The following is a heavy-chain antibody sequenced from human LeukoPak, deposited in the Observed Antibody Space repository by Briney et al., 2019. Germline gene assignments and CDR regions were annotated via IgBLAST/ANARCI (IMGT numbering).Heavy chain of an antibody. Sequence: ASVNVSCKVSGCESTGYTFPKYEITWIRQAPGQGLEWMGWISVRDGDTNYAQNIQDRVTMTTDTPTRTFYMEVRSLRSDDTAVYYCARLKFGVNSSDKWGQETLVTVSS. J-gene: IGHJ4*02. CDR1: GCESTGYTFPKYE. CDR3: ARLKFGVNSSDK. D-gene: IGHD4-23*01. V-gene: IGHV1-18*01. CDR2: ISVRDGDT.